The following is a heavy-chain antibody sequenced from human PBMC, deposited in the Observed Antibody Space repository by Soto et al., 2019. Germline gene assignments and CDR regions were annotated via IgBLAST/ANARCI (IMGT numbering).Heavy chain of an antibody. CDR2: ISGSGGST. CDR1: GFTFSSYA. D-gene: IGHD2-2*01. Sequence: EVQLLESGGGLVQPGGSLRLSCAASGFTFSSYAMSWVRQAPGKGLEWVSAISGSGGSTYYADSVKGRFTISRDNSKNTLYLQMNSLRAEDTAVYYCAVDIVVVPAAKTSYNYYYYGMDVWGQGTTVTVSS. CDR3: AVDIVVVPAAKTSYNYYYYGMDV. J-gene: IGHJ6*02. V-gene: IGHV3-23*01.